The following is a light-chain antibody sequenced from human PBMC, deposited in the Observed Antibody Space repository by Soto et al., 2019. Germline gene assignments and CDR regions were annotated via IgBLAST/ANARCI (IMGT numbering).Light chain of an antibody. Sequence: ENVLTQSPGTLSLSPGERATLSCRASQSVGSYLGWYQKKPGQAPRLLIYGASTRSTGIPDRFSGSGSGTDFTLTISRLEPEDFAVYYCQHYGGPPPWTFGQGTKVEIK. V-gene: IGKV3-20*01. J-gene: IGKJ1*01. CDR1: QSVGSY. CDR3: QHYGGPPPWT. CDR2: GAS.